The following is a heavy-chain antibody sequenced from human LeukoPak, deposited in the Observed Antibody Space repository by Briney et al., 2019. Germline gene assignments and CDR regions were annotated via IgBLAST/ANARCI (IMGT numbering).Heavy chain of an antibody. Sequence: SETLSLTCTVSGRSISSSSYYWGWIRQPPGKGLEWIGSIYYSGSTYYNPSLKSRVTISVDTSKNQFSLKLSSVTAADTAVYYCAEGYCSGGSCYVDDNYFDYWGQGTLVTVSS. CDR3: AEGYCSGGSCYVDDNYFDY. J-gene: IGHJ4*02. CDR1: GRSISSSSYY. CDR2: IYYSGST. D-gene: IGHD2-15*01. V-gene: IGHV4-39*01.